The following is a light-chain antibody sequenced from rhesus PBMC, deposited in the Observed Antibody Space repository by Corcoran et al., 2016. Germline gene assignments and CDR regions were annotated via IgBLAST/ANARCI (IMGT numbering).Light chain of an antibody. CDR3: QQYYDYPLT. V-gene: IGKV1-44*03. J-gene: IGKJ4*01. CDR2: GTS. Sequence: DIQMTQSPSALSASVGDRVTIHCRASQNIYTNLAWYQQKPGKAPKFLMFGTSILQAGIPSRFSGSGSGTDFPLTISSLQPEDSATYYCQQYYDYPLTFGGGTKVESK. CDR1: QNIYTN.